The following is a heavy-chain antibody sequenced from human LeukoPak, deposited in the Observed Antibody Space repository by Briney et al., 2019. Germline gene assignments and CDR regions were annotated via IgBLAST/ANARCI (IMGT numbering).Heavy chain of an antibody. Sequence: VASVKVSCKASGYTFTSYYMHWVRQAPGQGLEWMGIINPSGGSTSYAQKFRGRVTMTRDTSTSTVYMELSSLRSEDTAVYYCARDLATAASIDPWGQGTLVTVSS. CDR3: ARDLATAASIDP. D-gene: IGHD1-26*01. CDR2: INPSGGST. CDR1: GYTFTSYY. J-gene: IGHJ5*02. V-gene: IGHV1-46*01.